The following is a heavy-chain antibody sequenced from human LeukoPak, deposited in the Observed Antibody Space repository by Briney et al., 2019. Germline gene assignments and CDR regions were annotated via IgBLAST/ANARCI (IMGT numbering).Heavy chain of an antibody. CDR3: ARDYSSGWRLYDY. CDR2: ISYDGSDK. J-gene: IGHJ4*02. Sequence: GGSLRLSCAASGFTFSSYWMSWVRQAPGKGLEWVAVISYDGSDKYYADSVKGRFTISRDNSKNTLYLQMNSLRAEDTAVYYCARDYSSGWRLYDYWGQGTLVTVSS. D-gene: IGHD6-19*01. CDR1: GFTFSSYW. V-gene: IGHV3-30*03.